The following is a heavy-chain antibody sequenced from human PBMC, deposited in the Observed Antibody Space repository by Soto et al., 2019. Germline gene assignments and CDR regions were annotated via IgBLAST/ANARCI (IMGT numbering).Heavy chain of an antibody. CDR2: ISGTASRT. Sequence: GGSLRLSCAGSGFTPTTTPLSWVRQAPGKGLEWVTTISGTASRTYYVDSVKGRFFISRDNSKNTVTLQMNDLTVDDTAVYYCATSFRYFDNWGQGTRVTVSS. V-gene: IGHV3-23*01. CDR1: GFTPTTTP. D-gene: IGHD3-9*01. J-gene: IGHJ4*02. CDR3: ATSFRYFDN.